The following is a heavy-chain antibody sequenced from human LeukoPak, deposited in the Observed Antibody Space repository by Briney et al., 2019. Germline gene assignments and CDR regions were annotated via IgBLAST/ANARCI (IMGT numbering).Heavy chain of an antibody. CDR3: ARDSGLGYCSTTSCSYGLDV. Sequence: SETLSLTCSVSDXSISNYYWTWIRQPPGKGLEWIGNIQYSGSTNFNPSLKSRVTVSVDTSKNQVSLKLRSVTAADTAVYYCARDSGLGYCSTTSCSYGLDVWGQGPRSSSP. J-gene: IGHJ6*02. D-gene: IGHD2-2*01. CDR1: DXSISNYY. V-gene: IGHV4-59*01. CDR2: IQYSGST.